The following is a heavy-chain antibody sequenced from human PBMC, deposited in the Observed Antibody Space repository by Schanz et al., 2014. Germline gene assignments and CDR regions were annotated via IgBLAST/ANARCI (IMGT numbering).Heavy chain of an antibody. CDR2: LSEGGGGT. Sequence: EVQLVQSGGGLVQPGGSLRLSCAASGFTLSNYAMSWVRQAPGKGLEWVSALSEGGGGTHYADSVRGRFTISSDSSKNTLYQQMSSLRADDTAVYYCAKAADWPVTRFDPWGQGTLVTVSS. V-gene: IGHV3-23*04. CDR3: AKAADWPVTRFDP. D-gene: IGHD3-9*01. CDR1: GFTLSNYA. J-gene: IGHJ5*02.